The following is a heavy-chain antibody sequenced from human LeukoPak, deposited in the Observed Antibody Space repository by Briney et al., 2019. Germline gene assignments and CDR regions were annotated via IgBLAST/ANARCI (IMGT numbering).Heavy chain of an antibody. CDR1: GGSISSGDYY. CDR3: AREWVGATPGAFDI. Sequence: SQTLSLTCTVSGGSISSGDYYWSWIRQPPGKGLEWIGYIYYSGSTYYNPSLKSRVTISVDTSKNQFSLKLSSVTAADTAVYYCAREWVGATPGAFDIWGQGTMVTVSS. V-gene: IGHV4-30-4*01. J-gene: IGHJ3*02. CDR2: IYYSGST. D-gene: IGHD1-26*01.